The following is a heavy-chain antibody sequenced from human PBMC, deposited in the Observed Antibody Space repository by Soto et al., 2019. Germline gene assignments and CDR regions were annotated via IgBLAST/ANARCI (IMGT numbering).Heavy chain of an antibody. CDR2: ISGSSSYI. CDR1: GFTFTSYT. D-gene: IGHD3-22*01. V-gene: IGHV3-21*01. J-gene: IGHJ4*02. CDR3: AKVSYYYDSSGYYQYFDY. Sequence: EVQLVESGGGLVKPGGSLRLSCAASGFTFTSYTMNWVRQAPGKGLEWVSSISGSSSYIYYADSVKGRFTISRDNAKNSLYLQMNSLRAEDTAMYYCAKVSYYYDSSGYYQYFDYWGQGTLVTVSS.